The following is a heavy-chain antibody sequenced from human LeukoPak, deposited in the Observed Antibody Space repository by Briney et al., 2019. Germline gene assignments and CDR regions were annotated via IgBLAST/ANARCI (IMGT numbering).Heavy chain of an antibody. Sequence: WVRPAPGKGLEWVAVISYDGSNKYYADSVKGRFTISRDNAKNSLYLQMNSLRAEDTAVYYCEIILTGSDPYFDYWGQGTLVTVSS. J-gene: IGHJ4*02. CDR3: EIILTGSDPYFDY. V-gene: IGHV3-33*05. CDR2: ISYDGSNK. D-gene: IGHD3-9*01.